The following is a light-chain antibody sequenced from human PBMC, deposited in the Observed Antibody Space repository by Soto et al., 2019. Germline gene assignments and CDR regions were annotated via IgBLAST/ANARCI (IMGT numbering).Light chain of an antibody. CDR3: SSYAGSSARVV. CDR2: EGT. V-gene: IGLV2-23*01. J-gene: IGLJ2*01. CDR1: SSNVGSYKL. Sequence: QSALTQPASVSGSPGQSITLSCTGTSSNVGSYKLVSWYQHCPDKAPKLIIYEGTKRPSEISDRFSGSESDTTASLIISGLQPEDEADYYCSSYAGSSARVVFGGGTKLTVL.